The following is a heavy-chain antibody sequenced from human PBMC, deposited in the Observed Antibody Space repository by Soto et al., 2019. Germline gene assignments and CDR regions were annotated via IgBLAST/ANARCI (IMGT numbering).Heavy chain of an antibody. Sequence: GGSLRLSCAASGFTFSSYAMSWVRQAPGKGLEWVSAISGSGGSTYYADSVKGRFTISRDNSKNTLYLQMNSLRAEDTAVYYCAKDARPGYCSSTSCPGGLDYWGQGTLVTVSS. CDR1: GFTFSSYA. D-gene: IGHD2-2*01. CDR2: ISGSGGST. V-gene: IGHV3-23*01. CDR3: AKDARPGYCSSTSCPGGLDY. J-gene: IGHJ4*02.